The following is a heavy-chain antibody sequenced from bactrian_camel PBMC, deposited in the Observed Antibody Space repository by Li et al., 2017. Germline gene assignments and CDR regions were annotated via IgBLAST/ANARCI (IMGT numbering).Heavy chain of an antibody. Sequence: HVQLVESGGGLVQPGGSLRLSCEASGFTFSAYWMFWVRQTPAKGLEWVSGVASNGGSTEYADSIVGRFTISRDNAKNTVYLQMNSLKSEDTAVYYCAADFAEGWVTHSPTCAPLTVPIRVGQGTQVTVS. D-gene: IGHD5*01. CDR1: GFTFSAYW. CDR2: VASNGGST. J-gene: IGHJ4*01. V-gene: IGHV3S1*01.